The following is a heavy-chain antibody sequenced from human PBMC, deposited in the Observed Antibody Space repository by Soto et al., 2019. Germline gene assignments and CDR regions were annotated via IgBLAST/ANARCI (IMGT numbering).Heavy chain of an antibody. V-gene: IGHV3-74*01. CDR3: ARGNTGYGSFDY. J-gene: IGHJ4*02. CDR1: GFAVSSDW. Sequence: PGGSLILSCAASGFAVSSDWMHWVRQAPGEGLVWVSRISPSGSSTYYADSVRGRLSISKETAKNTLYLQINSLGAEDTAVYYCARGNTGYGSFDYWGRGTLVNVSS. D-gene: IGHD5-12*01. CDR2: ISPSGSST.